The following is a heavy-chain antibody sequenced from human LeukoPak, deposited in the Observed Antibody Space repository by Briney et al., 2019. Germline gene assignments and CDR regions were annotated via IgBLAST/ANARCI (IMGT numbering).Heavy chain of an antibody. CDR2: IYYSGST. CDR3: ARETSQKGAHYMDV. D-gene: IGHD3-16*01. V-gene: IGHV4-59*01. Sequence: SETLSLTCTVSGGSISSYYWSWIRQPPGKGLEWIGYIYYSGSTNYKPSLKRRVTISVDTSKSQFSLKLSSVTAADTAVYYCARETSQKGAHYMDVWGKGTTVTISS. CDR1: GGSISSYY. J-gene: IGHJ6*03.